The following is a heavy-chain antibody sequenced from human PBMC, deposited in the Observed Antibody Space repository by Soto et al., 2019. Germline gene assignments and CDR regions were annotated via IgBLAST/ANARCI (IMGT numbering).Heavy chain of an antibody. V-gene: IGHV3-23*04. Sequence: EVQVVESGGGLVQPGGSLRLSCVGSGFMFRDYVMTWVRQVPGTGLEWVSAISGSGIYTYYADSVKGRFTISRDNSQNTVFLQMDSLRGEDTALYYCAKAPDYDTTGFYSDSWGQGTLVTVSS. CDR3: AKAPDYDTTGFYSDS. J-gene: IGHJ4*02. CDR2: ISGSGIYT. D-gene: IGHD3-22*01. CDR1: GFMFRDYV.